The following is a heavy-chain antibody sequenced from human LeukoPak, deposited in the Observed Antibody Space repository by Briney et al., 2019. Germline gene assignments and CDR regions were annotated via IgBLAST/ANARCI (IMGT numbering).Heavy chain of an antibody. Sequence: SETLSLTCTVSGGSISTYYWSWIRQPPGKGLEWIGYISYSGGTNYNHSLKSRVTISLDTSKNQFALKLRSVTAADTAVYYCARSIIGTRSKFDYWGQGTLVTVSS. V-gene: IGHV4-59*08. J-gene: IGHJ4*02. CDR2: ISYSGGT. D-gene: IGHD1/OR15-1a*01. CDR3: ARSIIGTRSKFDY. CDR1: GGSISTYY.